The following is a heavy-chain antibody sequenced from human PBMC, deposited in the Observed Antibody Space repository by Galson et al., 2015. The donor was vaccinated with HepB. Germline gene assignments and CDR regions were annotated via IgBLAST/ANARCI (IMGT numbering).Heavy chain of an antibody. Sequence: QSGAEVTKPGESLKISCKGSGSSFTSYWIGWVRQMPGKGLEWMGIIYPGDSDTRYSPSFQGQVTISADKSISTAYLQWSSLKASDTAMYYCASIYCGGDCYSNWYFDLWGRGTLVTVSS. CDR3: ASIYCGGDCYSNWYFDL. V-gene: IGHV5-51*03. J-gene: IGHJ2*01. D-gene: IGHD2-21*01. CDR1: GSSFTSYW. CDR2: IYPGDSDT.